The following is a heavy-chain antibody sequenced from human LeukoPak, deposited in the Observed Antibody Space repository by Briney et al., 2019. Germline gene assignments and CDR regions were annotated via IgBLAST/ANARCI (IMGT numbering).Heavy chain of an antibody. J-gene: IGHJ4*02. D-gene: IGHD2-15*01. CDR2: INHSGST. Sequence: SETLSLTCAVYGGSFSGYYWSWIRQPPGKGLEWIGEINHSGSTNYNPSLKSRVTISVDKSKNQFSLKLSSVTAADTAVYYCARDLVVAATPSGGYYDYWGQGTLVTVSS. V-gene: IGHV4-34*01. CDR1: GGSFSGYY. CDR3: ARDLVVAATPSGGYYDY.